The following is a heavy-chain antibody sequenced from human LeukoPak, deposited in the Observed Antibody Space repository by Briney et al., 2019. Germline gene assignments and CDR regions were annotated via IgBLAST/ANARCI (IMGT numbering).Heavy chain of an antibody. Sequence: TLSLTCTVSGGSIGGGTYYWSWIRQPAGKGLEWIGRIYTSGSTNYNPSLKSRVTISVDTSKNQFSLKLISVTAADTAVYYCARDVGYSYGYYAFDIWGQGTMVTVSS. CDR1: GGSIGGGTYY. D-gene: IGHD5-18*01. J-gene: IGHJ3*02. CDR2: IYTSGST. V-gene: IGHV4-61*02. CDR3: ARDVGYSYGYYAFDI.